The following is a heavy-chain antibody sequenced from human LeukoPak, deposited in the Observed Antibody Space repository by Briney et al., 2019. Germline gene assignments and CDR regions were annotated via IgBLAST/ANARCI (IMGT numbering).Heavy chain of an antibody. CDR2: IYYSGST. CDR1: GGSISSYY. V-gene: IGHV4-59*12. J-gene: IGHJ5*02. Sequence: PSETLSLTCTVSGGSISSYYWSWIRQPPGKGLEWIGYIYYSGSTNYNPTLKSRVTISVGTSKNQLSLKLSSVTAADTAVYYCARGLGSWYNHWGQGTLLTVSS. CDR3: ARGLGSWYNH.